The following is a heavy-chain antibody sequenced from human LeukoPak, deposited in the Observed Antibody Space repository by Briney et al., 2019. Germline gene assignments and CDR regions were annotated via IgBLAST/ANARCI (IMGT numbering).Heavy chain of an antibody. D-gene: IGHD6-19*01. CDR3: ARLAGGSGLDY. Sequence: SETLSLTCTVSGGSISGYYWSWIRRPPGMGLEWIGNIYSGGSANYNPSLKSRVTISLDTAKNHFPLKMTSMTAADTAVYYCARLAGGSGLDYWGQGTLVTVSS. J-gene: IGHJ4*02. V-gene: IGHV4-59*01. CDR2: IYSGGSA. CDR1: GGSISGYY.